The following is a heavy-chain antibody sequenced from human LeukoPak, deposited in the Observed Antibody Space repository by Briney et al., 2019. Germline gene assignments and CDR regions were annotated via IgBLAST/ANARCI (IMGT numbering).Heavy chain of an antibody. CDR3: ARGRYCRGGSCALSDY. CDR2: INTNTGNP. D-gene: IGHD2-15*01. Sequence: ASVKVSCKASGYTFSNYAMNWVRQAPGQGLEWMGWINTNTGNPTYAQGFTGRFVFSLDTSVSTAYLQISSLKAEDTAVYYCARGRYCRGGSCALSDYGGQGTRVRVSS. CDR1: GYTFSNYA. V-gene: IGHV7-4-1*02. J-gene: IGHJ4*02.